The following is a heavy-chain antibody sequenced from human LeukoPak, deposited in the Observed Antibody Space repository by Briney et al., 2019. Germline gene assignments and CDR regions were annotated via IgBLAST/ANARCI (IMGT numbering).Heavy chain of an antibody. CDR2: ISGDNPGT. V-gene: IGHV3-23*01. D-gene: IGHD2-15*01. Sequence: GGSLRLSCAASGFTFSTYAMSWVRQTPGKGLEWVAAISGDNPGTYHANSVKGRFTISRDNSKNTLHLQMSGLRAKDTARYYCAKAPVGHCSGAFCYHFDSWGQGTLVTVSS. CDR1: GFTFSTYA. CDR3: AKAPVGHCSGAFCYHFDS. J-gene: IGHJ4*02.